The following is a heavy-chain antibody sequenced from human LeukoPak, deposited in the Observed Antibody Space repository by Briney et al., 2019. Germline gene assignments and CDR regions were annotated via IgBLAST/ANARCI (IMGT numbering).Heavy chain of an antibody. CDR2: IYYSGST. V-gene: IGHV4-59*01. D-gene: IGHD6-13*01. CDR1: GGSISSYY. CDR3: ARGGDTIAAAGTPLNWFDP. J-gene: IGHJ5*02. Sequence: SETLSLTCTVSGGSISSYYWSWIRQPPGKGLEWIGYIYYSGSTNYNPSLKSRVTVSVDTSKNQFSLKLSSVTAADTAVYYCARGGDTIAAAGTPLNWFDPWGQGTLVTVSS.